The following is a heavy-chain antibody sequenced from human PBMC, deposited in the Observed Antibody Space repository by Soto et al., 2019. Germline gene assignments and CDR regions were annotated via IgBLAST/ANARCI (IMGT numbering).Heavy chain of an antibody. Sequence: SETLSLTCTVSGGSISSGGYYWSWLRQHPGKGLEWIGYIYHSGSTYYNPSLKSRVTISVDRSKNQFSLKLSSVTAADTAVYYGAGSGYYNHNGMAVWGQGTTVTV. CDR1: GGSISSGGYY. CDR2: IYHSGST. V-gene: IGHV4-31*09. J-gene: IGHJ6*02. D-gene: IGHD3-22*01. CDR3: AGSGYYNHNGMAV.